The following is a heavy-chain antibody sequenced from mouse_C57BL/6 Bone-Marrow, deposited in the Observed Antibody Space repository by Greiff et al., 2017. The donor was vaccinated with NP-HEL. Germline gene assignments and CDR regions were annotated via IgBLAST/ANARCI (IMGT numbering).Heavy chain of an antibody. CDR3: ASHRGWLAMDY. V-gene: IGHV7-3*01. J-gene: IGHJ4*01. Sequence: EVKLMESGGGLVQPGGSLSLSCAASGFTFTDYYMSWVRQPPGKALEWLGFIRHKANGYTTEYSASVKGRFTISRDNSQSLLYLQMNALGAEDSATYYCASHRGWLAMDYWGQGTSVTVSS. D-gene: IGHD2-3*01. CDR1: GFTFTDYY. CDR2: IRHKANGYTT.